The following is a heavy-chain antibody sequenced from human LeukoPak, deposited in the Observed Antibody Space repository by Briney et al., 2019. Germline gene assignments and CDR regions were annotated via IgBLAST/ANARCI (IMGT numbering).Heavy chain of an antibody. V-gene: IGHV4-59*01. CDR2: IYYSGNT. Sequence: SETLSLTCTVSGGSISAYYWSWSRQPPGKGLEWIGYIYYSGNTYYNPSLKSRVTISVDTSKNQFSLKVNSVTAAETAVYYCARTKPHDPFDFWGQGTLVTVSS. J-gene: IGHJ3*01. CDR1: GGSISAYY. CDR3: ARTKPHDPFDF.